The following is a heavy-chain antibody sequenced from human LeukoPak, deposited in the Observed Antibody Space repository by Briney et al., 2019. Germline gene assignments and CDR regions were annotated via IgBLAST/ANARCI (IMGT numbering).Heavy chain of an antibody. Sequence: ASVKVSCKASGYTFTSYGISWVRQAPGQGLEWMGWISAYNGNTNYAQKLQGRVTMTTDTSTSTAYMELRRLRSDDTAVYYCARVQYYDFWSGYYDNWGQGTLVTVSS. CDR3: ARVQYYDFWSGYYDN. J-gene: IGHJ4*02. CDR2: ISAYNGNT. D-gene: IGHD3-3*01. V-gene: IGHV1-18*01. CDR1: GYTFTSYG.